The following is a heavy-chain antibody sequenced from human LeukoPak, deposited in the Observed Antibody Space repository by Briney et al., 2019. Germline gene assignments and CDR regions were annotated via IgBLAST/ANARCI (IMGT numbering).Heavy chain of an antibody. Sequence: PSETLSLTCAVYGGSFSGYYWSWIRQPPGKGLEWIGEINHSGSTNYNPSLKSRVTISVDTSKNQFSLKLSSVTAADTAFYYCARGRYGSGSYFLDYWGQGILVTVSS. V-gene: IGHV4-34*01. CDR1: GGSFSGYY. CDR2: INHSGST. D-gene: IGHD3-10*01. CDR3: ARGRYGSGSYFLDY. J-gene: IGHJ4*02.